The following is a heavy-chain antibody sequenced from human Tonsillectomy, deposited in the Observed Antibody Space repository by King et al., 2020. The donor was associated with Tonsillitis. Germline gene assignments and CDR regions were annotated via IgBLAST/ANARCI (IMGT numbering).Heavy chain of an antibody. CDR3: AKVNYDMLTHFDY. CDR2: VSGSGGTT. CDR1: GFTFSSYV. J-gene: IGHJ4*02. V-gene: IGHV3-23*04. Sequence: VQLVESGGGLVQPGGSLRLSCAASGFTFSSYVMSWVRQAPGKGLEWVSTVSGSGGTTYYADSVKGRFTTSRDNSKNRLYLQMNSRRAEDTAIYYCAKVNYDMLTHFDYWGQGTLVTVSS. D-gene: IGHD3-9*01.